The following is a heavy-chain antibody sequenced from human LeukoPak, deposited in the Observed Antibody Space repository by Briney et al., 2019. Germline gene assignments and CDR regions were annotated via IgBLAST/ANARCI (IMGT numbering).Heavy chain of an antibody. CDR2: ISYDGSNK. D-gene: IGHD3-22*01. Sequence: GGSLRLSCAASGFTFSSYGMHWVRQAPGKGLEWVAVISYDGSNKYYADSVKGRFTISRDNSKNTLYLQMNSLRAEDTAVYYCARGPTLYYYDSSGYYATPDYWGQGTLVTVSS. CDR3: ARGPTLYYYDSSGYYATPDY. CDR1: GFTFSSYG. J-gene: IGHJ4*02. V-gene: IGHV3-30*03.